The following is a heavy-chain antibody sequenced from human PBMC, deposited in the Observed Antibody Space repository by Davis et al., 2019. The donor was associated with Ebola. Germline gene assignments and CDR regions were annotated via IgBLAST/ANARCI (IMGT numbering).Heavy chain of an antibody. D-gene: IGHD3-10*01. J-gene: IGHJ4*02. CDR2: IYNSGST. Sequence: PSETLSLTCTVSGGSISSHYWSWIRQPAGKGLEWIGRIYNSGSTNYNPSLKSRVTMSVDTSKNQFSLKLSSVTAADTAVYYCARDYLRFREVYFDYWGQGTLVTVSS. CDR3: ARDYLRFREVYFDY. CDR1: GGSISSHY. V-gene: IGHV4-4*07.